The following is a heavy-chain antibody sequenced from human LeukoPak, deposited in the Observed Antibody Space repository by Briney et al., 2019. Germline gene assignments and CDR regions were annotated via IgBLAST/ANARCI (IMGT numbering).Heavy chain of an antibody. CDR2: IYCSGST. D-gene: IGHD6-6*01. Sequence: SSETLSLTCTVSGGSISSYYRSWIRQPPGKGLEWIGYIYCSGSTNYNPSLKSRVAISVDTSKNQFSLKLSSVTAADTAVYYCARVMDSSSSSGDYWGQGTLVTVSS. CDR3: ARVMDSSSSSGDY. CDR1: GGSISSYY. J-gene: IGHJ4*02. V-gene: IGHV4-59*01.